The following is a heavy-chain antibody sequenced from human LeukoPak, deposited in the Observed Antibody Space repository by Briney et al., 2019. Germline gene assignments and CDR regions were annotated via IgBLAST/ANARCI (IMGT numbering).Heavy chain of an antibody. J-gene: IGHJ4*02. CDR3: KSGGAAPGSFDN. Sequence: GSLRLSCAASGFTFSSYSMNWVRQAPGKGLEWVANIKYDGDEEYYVDSVKGRFTISRDNAKNSLYLQLNSLRVEDTAVYYCKSGGAAPGSFDNWGQGTLVTVSP. CDR2: IKYDGDEE. D-gene: IGHD6-13*01. CDR1: GFTFSSYS. V-gene: IGHV3-7*01.